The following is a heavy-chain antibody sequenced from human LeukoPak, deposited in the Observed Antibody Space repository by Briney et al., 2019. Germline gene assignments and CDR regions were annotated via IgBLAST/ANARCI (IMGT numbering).Heavy chain of an antibody. CDR1: GFTFGDFA. CDR3: ARDGYYYDSSGYYP. J-gene: IGHJ5*02. V-gene: IGHV3-7*01. CDR2: IKQDGSEK. Sequence: PGGSLRLSCTASGFTFGDFAMSWVRQAPGKGLEWVANIKQDGSEKYYVDSVKGRFTISRDNAKNSLYLQMNSLRAEDTAVYYCARDGYYYDSSGYYPWGQGTLVTVSS. D-gene: IGHD3-22*01.